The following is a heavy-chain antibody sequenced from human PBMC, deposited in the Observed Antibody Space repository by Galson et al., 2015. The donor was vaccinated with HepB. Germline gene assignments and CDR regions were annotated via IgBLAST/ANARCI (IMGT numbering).Heavy chain of an antibody. CDR2: ISAYNGNT. CDR1: GYTFTSYG. J-gene: IGHJ4*02. Sequence: SVKVSCKASGYTFTSYGISWVRQAPGQGLEWMGWISAYNGNTNYAQKLQGRVTMTTDTSTSTAYMELRSLRSDDTAVYYCARDKEDHGYGGNGDTFDYWGRGTLVTVSS. CDR3: ARDKEDHGYGGNGDTFDY. D-gene: IGHD4-23*01. V-gene: IGHV1-18*01.